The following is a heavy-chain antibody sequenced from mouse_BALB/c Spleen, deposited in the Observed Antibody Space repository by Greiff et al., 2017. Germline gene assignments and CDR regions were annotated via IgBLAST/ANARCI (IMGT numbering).Heavy chain of an antibody. V-gene: IGHV1-7*01. CDR1: GYTFTSYW. CDR3: ARGGRNYYAMDY. Sequence: VQLQQSGAELAKPGASVKMSCKASGYTFTSYWMHWVKQRPGQGLEWIGYINPSTGYTEYNQKFKDKATLTADKSSSTAYMQLSSLTSEDSAVYYCARGGRNYYAMDYWGQGTSVTVSS. J-gene: IGHJ4*01. CDR2: INPSTGYT.